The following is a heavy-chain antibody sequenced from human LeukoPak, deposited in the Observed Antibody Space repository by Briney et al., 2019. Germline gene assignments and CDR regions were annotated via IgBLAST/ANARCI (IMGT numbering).Heavy chain of an antibody. V-gene: IGHV3-48*01. D-gene: IGHD6-13*01. CDR2: IRGSSSTI. J-gene: IGHJ4*02. Sequence: GGSLRLSCAASGFTFSTSNMNWVRQAPGKGLEWLSYIRGSSSTIYYADSVKGRFTISRDNAKTPLYLQMTSLRAEDTAVYYCARALVAAARNFDYWGQGTLVTVSS. CDR1: GFTFSTSN. CDR3: ARALVAAARNFDY.